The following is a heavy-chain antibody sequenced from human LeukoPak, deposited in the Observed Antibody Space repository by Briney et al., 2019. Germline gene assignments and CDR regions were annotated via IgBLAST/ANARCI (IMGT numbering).Heavy chain of an antibody. Sequence: GGSLRLSCAASGFTFSSYAMSWVRQAPGKGLEWVSAISGSGGSTYYADSVKSRFTISRDNSKNTLYLQMNSLRAEDTAVYYCAKVGDYYDSSYFDYWGQGTLVTVSS. J-gene: IGHJ4*02. CDR3: AKVGDYYDSSYFDY. CDR2: ISGSGGST. D-gene: IGHD3-22*01. CDR1: GFTFSSYA. V-gene: IGHV3-23*01.